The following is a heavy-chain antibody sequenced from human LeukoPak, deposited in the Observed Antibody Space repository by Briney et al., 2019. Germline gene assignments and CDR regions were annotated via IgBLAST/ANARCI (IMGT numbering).Heavy chain of an antibody. V-gene: IGHV3-64*04. CDR2: ISSNGGST. D-gene: IGHD6-13*01. J-gene: IGHJ4*02. CDR1: GFTFSSYA. Sequence: GGSLRLSCSASGFTFSSYAMHWVRQAPGKGLEYVSAISSNGGSTYYADSVKGRFTISRDNSKNTLYLQMNSLRAEDTAVYYCARASSSWIDYFDYWGQGTLVTVSS. CDR3: ARASSSWIDYFDY.